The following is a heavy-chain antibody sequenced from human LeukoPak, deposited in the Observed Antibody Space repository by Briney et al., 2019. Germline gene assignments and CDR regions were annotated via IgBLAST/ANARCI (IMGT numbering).Heavy chain of an antibody. Sequence: GGSLRLSCAAFGFTFSSYAMGWVRQAPGKGLEWDSAISGSGGDTYYADSVKGRFTFSRDNSKNTLYLQMNSLRPEDTALYYCAKAVWFGEFDYYFFGLDVWGQGTTVTVSS. D-gene: IGHD3-10*01. CDR1: GFTFSSYA. V-gene: IGHV3-23*01. J-gene: IGHJ6*02. CDR3: AKAVWFGEFDYYFFGLDV. CDR2: ISGSGGDT.